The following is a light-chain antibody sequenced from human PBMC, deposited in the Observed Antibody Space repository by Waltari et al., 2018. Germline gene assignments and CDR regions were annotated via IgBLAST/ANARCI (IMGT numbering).Light chain of an antibody. J-gene: IGKJ4*01. Sequence: DIQMTQSPSSLSASLGDRVSITCRASQNIRSYLNWYQQKPGRAPKLLIYTASNLQSGVPSRFMCRGSGTDFTLTISSLQPEDFATYYCQQSYSSPLTFGGGTNVDI. CDR2: TAS. CDR1: QNIRSY. CDR3: QQSYSSPLT. V-gene: IGKV1-39*01.